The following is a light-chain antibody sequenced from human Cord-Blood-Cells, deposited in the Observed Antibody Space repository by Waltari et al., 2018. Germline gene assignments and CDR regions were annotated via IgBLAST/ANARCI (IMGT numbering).Light chain of an antibody. CDR2: EGS. V-gene: IGLV2-23*01. CDR1: SSDVGSYNL. Sequence: QSALTQPASVSGSPGQSITISCTGTSSDVGSYNLVSWYQQHPGKATKLMIYEGSKRPSGVSNRCSSSKSSNTASLTISGLQAEDEADYYCCSYAGSSTWVFGGGTKLTVL. J-gene: IGLJ3*02. CDR3: CSYAGSSTWV.